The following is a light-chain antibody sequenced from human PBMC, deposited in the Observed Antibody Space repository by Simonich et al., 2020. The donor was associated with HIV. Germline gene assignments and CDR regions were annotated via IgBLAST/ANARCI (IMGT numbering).Light chain of an antibody. CDR1: SSDVGGYNY. V-gene: IGLV2-11*01. J-gene: IGLJ3*02. CDR2: DGS. Sequence: QSALTQPRSVSGSPGQSVTISCTGTSSDVGGYNYVSWYQQHPGKAPKLMIYDGSERPSGVPDRFSGSKSGDTASLTISGLQAEDEADYYCCSYAGNYNWVFGGGTKLTVL. CDR3: CSYAGNYNWV.